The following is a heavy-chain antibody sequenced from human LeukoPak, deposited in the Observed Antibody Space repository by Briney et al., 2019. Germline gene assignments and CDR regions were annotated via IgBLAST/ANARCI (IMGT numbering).Heavy chain of an antibody. CDR2: INHSGST. D-gene: IGHD3-3*01. Sequence: SETLSLTCAVYGGSFSGYYWSWIRQPPGKGLEWIGEINHSGSTDYNASLKSRITISVDTSKNQFSLKLSYVTAADTAVYYCARVLRFLESLQPPAFDIWGQGRMVGVCS. CDR1: GGSFSGYY. V-gene: IGHV4-34*01. J-gene: IGHJ3*02. CDR3: ARVLRFLESLQPPAFDI.